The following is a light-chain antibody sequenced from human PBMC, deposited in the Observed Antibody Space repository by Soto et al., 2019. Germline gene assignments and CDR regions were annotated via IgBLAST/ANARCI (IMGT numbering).Light chain of an antibody. CDR3: QQRSNWPPTWT. CDR1: QSIGGF. V-gene: IGKV3-11*01. Sequence: EIVLTQSPATLSLSPGERATLFCRASQSIGGFFAWYQQRPGQAPRLLIYEASNRATGIPARFSGSGSGTDFTLTISSLEPEDFAVYYCQQRSNWPPTWTFGQGTKVEIK. CDR2: EAS. J-gene: IGKJ1*01.